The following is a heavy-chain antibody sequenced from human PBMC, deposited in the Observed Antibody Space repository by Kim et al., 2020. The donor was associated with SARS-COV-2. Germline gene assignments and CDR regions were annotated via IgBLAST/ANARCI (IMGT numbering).Heavy chain of an antibody. V-gene: IGHV3-30*18. J-gene: IGHJ2*01. CDR3: AKEGYYYGSGSPGDHWYFDL. CDR2: ISYDGSNK. D-gene: IGHD3-10*01. Sequence: GGSLRLSCAASGFTFSSYGMHWVRQAPGKGLEWVAVISYDGSNKYYADSVKGRFTISRDNSKNTLYLQMNSLRAEDTAVYYCAKEGYYYGSGSPGDHWYFDLWGRGTLVTVSS. CDR1: GFTFSSYG.